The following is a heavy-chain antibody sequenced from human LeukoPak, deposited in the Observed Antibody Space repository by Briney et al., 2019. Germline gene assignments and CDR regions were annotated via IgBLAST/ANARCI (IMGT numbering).Heavy chain of an antibody. CDR1: GFTFSNYG. CDR2: IWSDGR. D-gene: IGHD2/OR15-2a*01. CDR3: AKDYYPHLTIPNSFAGEY. J-gene: IGHJ4*02. V-gene: IGHV3-33*03. Sequence: GRSLRLSCTASGFTFSNYGIHWVRRAPGKWLEWVAVIWSDGRSADSVKGRFTISRDNSKNTVHLQMTGLRVEDTAVYYCAKDYYPHLTIPNSFAGEYWGQGTLVTVSS.